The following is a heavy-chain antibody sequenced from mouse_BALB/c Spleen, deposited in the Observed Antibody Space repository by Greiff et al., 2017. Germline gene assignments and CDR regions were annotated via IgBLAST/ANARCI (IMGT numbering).Heavy chain of an antibody. CDR3: ARPLDYYGSSYPY. CDR1: GFAFSSYD. Sequence: EVQLVESGGGLVQPGGSLKLSCAASGFAFSSYDMSWVRQTPEKRLEWVAYISSGGGSTYYPDTVKGRFTISRDNAKNTLYLQMSSLKSEDTAMYYCARPLDYYGSSYPYWGQGTLVTVSA. J-gene: IGHJ3*01. CDR2: ISSGGGST. V-gene: IGHV5-12-1*01. D-gene: IGHD1-1*01.